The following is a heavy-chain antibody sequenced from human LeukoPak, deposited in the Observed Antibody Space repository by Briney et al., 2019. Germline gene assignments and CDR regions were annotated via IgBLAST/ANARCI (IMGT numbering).Heavy chain of an antibody. CDR1: GFTFSSYA. CDR2: ISSNGGST. Sequence: GGSLRLSCAASGFTFSSYAMHWVRQAPGKGLEYVSAISSNGGSTYYANSVKGRFTISRDNSKNTLYLQMGSLRAEDMAVYYCARFMVRGVIMTSPPDYWGQGTLVTVSS. V-gene: IGHV3-64*01. CDR3: ARFMVRGVIMTSPPDY. D-gene: IGHD3-10*01. J-gene: IGHJ4*02.